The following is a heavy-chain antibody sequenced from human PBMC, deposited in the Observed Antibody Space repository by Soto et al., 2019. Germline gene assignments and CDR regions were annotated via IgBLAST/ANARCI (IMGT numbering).Heavy chain of an antibody. J-gene: IGHJ4*02. CDR1: GGSFSGYY. Sequence: PSETLSLTCAVYGGSFSGYYWSWIRQPPGKGLEWIGEINHSGSTNYNPSLKSRVTISVDTSKNQFSLKLSSVTAADTAVYYCARDLGCSGGSCYSRIRSFDYWGQGTLVTVSS. D-gene: IGHD2-15*01. V-gene: IGHV4-34*01. CDR2: INHSGST. CDR3: ARDLGCSGGSCYSRIRSFDY.